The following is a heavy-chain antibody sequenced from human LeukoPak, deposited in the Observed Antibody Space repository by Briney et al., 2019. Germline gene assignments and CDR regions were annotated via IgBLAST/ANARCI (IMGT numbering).Heavy chain of an antibody. CDR2: IYYSGST. J-gene: IGHJ6*02. Sequence: SETLSLTCTVPGGSISSSSYYWGWIRQPPGKGLEWIGSIYYSGSTYYNPSLKSRVTISVDTSKNQFSLKLSSVTAADTAVYYCARGLDSSAYGMDVWGQGTTVTVSS. CDR1: GGSISSSSYY. CDR3: ARGLDSSAYGMDV. V-gene: IGHV4-39*01. D-gene: IGHD3-9*01.